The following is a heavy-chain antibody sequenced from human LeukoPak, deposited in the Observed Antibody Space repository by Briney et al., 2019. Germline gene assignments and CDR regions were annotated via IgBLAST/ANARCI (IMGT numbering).Heavy chain of an antibody. CDR1: GFTFSDYY. CDR2: ITPNAYRT. D-gene: IGHD3-22*01. CDR3: AIMHGYYDGSGYWVQ. Sequence: PGGSLRLSCAASGFTFSDYYMSWVRQAPGKGLEWVSFITPNAYRTSYADSVEGRFTISRDNPRNTLYMQMNSLRDEDTALYYCAIMHGYYDGSGYWVQWGQGTLVTVSS. J-gene: IGHJ1*01. V-gene: IGHV3-23*01.